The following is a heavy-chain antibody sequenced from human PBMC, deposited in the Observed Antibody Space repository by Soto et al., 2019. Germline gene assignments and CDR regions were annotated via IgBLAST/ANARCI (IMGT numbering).Heavy chain of an antibody. Sequence: GGSLRLSCAASGFTFRIYSMSWVRQAPGKGLEWVASINQDGSDKYYVDSVEGRFSISRDNVKSSVSLQMTTLRVEDTAVYYCAKQKRPFLSSFDSWGLGTLATVSS. CDR3: AKQKRPFLSSFDS. J-gene: IGHJ4*02. CDR1: GFTFRIYS. V-gene: IGHV3-7*03. D-gene: IGHD2-21*01. CDR2: INQDGSDK.